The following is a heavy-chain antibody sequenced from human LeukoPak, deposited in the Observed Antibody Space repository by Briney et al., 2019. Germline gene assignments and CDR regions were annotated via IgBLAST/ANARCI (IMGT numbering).Heavy chain of an antibody. CDR3: ARDLFTYSGSSLDAFDI. V-gene: IGHV3-7*01. D-gene: IGHD1-26*01. CDR1: GFTFSSYW. Sequence: GGSLRLSCAPSGFTFSSYWMSWVRQAPGKGLEWVANIKQDGSEKYYVDSVKGRFTISRDNAKNSLYLQMNSLRAEDTAVYYCARDLFTYSGSSLDAFDIWGQGTMVTVSS. J-gene: IGHJ3*02. CDR2: IKQDGSEK.